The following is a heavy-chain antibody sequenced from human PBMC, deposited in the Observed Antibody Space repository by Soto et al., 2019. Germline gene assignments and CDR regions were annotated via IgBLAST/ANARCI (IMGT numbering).Heavy chain of an antibody. CDR3: ARNSFYSGSYYYYYGMDV. CDR1: GGSFSGYY. Sequence: QVQLQQWGAGLLKPSETLSLTCAVYGGSFSGYYWSWIRQPPGQGLEWIGEINHSGSTNYNPSLKSRVTISVDTSKNQFSLKLSSVTAADTAVYYCARNSFYSGSYYYYYGMDVWGQGTTVTVSS. D-gene: IGHD1-26*01. V-gene: IGHV4-34*01. CDR2: INHSGST. J-gene: IGHJ6*02.